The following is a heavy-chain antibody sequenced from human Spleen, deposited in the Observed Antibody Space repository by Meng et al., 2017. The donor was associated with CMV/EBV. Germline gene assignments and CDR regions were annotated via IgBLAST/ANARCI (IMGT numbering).Heavy chain of an antibody. CDR1: GFTFSNYW. Sequence: GESLKISCAASGFTFSNYWMGWVRQAPGKGLEWVANIKQDGSEKYYVDSMKGRFTISRDNAKKTVYLQMDSLRAEDTAVYYCARTPTIFGVVNKYYFDHWGLGTLVTVSS. CDR3: ARTPTIFGVVNKYYFDH. D-gene: IGHD3-3*01. J-gene: IGHJ4*02. CDR2: IKQDGSEK. V-gene: IGHV3-7*03.